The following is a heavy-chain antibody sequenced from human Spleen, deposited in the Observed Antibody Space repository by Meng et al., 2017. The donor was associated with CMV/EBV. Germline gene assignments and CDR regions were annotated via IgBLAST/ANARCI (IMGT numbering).Heavy chain of an antibody. CDR1: GYSFANYW. J-gene: IGHJ4*02. D-gene: IGHD7-27*01. Sequence: GGSLRLSCKGSGYSFANYWIGWVRQMPGKGLEWMGIIYPEGSETRYSPSFQGQVTISADNSITTAYPQWSGLKAPDTATYYCARQTGDQDYFDYWGQGTLVTVSS. CDR2: IYPEGSET. V-gene: IGHV5-51*01. CDR3: ARQTGDQDYFDY.